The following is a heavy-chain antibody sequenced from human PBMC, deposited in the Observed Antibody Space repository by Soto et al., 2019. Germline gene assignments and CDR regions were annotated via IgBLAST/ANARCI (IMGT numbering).Heavy chain of an antibody. CDR3: AGEWYYYDSSGYHTLGSRDV. V-gene: IGHV4-34*01. D-gene: IGHD3-22*01. CDR2: INHSGST. Sequence: SETLSLTCAVYGGSFRGYYLSWIRQPPGKGLEWIGEINHSGSTNYNPSLKSRVTISVDTSKNQFSLKLSSVTAADTAVYYCAGEWYYYDSSGYHTLGSRDVWGQGTTVTVSS. J-gene: IGHJ6*02. CDR1: GGSFRGYY.